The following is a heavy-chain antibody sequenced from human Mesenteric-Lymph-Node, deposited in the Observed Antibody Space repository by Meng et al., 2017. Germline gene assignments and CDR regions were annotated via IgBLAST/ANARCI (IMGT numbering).Heavy chain of an antibody. CDR3: ARGYHFDS. CDR2: INSDGSVT. CDR1: GFTFDDYA. D-gene: IGHD1-26*01. J-gene: IGHJ4*02. V-gene: IGHV3-74*03. Sequence: GESLKISCAASGFTFDDYAMHWVRQAPGKGLVWVSGINSDGSVTAYADSVKGRFTISRDNAKNTLYLQMDSLRAEDTAVYYCARGYHFDSWGQGRLVTVSS.